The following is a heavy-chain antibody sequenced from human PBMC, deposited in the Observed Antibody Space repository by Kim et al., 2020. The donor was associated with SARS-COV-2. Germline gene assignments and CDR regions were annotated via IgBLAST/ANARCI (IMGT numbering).Heavy chain of an antibody. J-gene: IGHJ4*02. D-gene: IGHD6-19*01. V-gene: IGHV3-23*05. Sequence: GGSLRLSCAASGFTFSRRAMSWVSQVPGKGLEWIASVNNNNNPYYADSVKGRFTVSRDITKDTLYLQMNSLRADDTALYYCAKDHPSSGWPTFDSWGQGT. CDR3: AKDHPSSGWPTFDS. CDR2: VNNNNNP. CDR1: GFTFSRRA.